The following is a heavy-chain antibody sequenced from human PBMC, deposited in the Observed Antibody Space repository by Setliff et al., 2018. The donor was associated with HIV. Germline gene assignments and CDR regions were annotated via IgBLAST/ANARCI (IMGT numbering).Heavy chain of an antibody. J-gene: IGHJ6*02. D-gene: IGHD3-3*01. CDR3: ARGRTNSSYYNFWSAYSSTLAF. CDR2: INPNTGGT. V-gene: IGHV1-2*04. Sequence: AAVKVSCKASGYTFTGYYIHWVRQAAGQGLAWMGWINPNTGGTDYAQKFQGWFTMTRETSISTAYMELRRLKSADAAVYSCARGRTNSSYYNFWSAYSSTLAFWCHGTTVTVSS. CDR1: GYTFTGYY.